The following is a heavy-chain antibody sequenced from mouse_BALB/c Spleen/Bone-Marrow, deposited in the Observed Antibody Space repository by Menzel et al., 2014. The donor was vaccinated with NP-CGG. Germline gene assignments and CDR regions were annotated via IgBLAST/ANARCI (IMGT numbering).Heavy chain of an antibody. V-gene: IGHV1-18*01. Sequence: VQLQQSGPELVKPGASVKIFCKTSGYTFTEYTIHWVKQSHGKSLEWIGNINPNIGGTTYNQKFKGKATLTVDMSSSTAYMDLRSLTSEDSAVYYCARGRFAYWGQGTLVTVSA. CDR3: ARGRFAY. J-gene: IGHJ3*01. CDR1: GYTFTEYT. CDR2: INPNIGGT.